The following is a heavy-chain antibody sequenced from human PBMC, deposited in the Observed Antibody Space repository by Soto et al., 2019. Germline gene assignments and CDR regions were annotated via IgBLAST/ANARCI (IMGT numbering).Heavy chain of an antibody. J-gene: IGHJ4*02. D-gene: IGHD6-19*01. V-gene: IGHV3-7*03. CDR3: AKEPKGIAVAAPFDD. CDR1: GFTFSSYW. CDR2: INGDGSET. Sequence: GGSLRLSCAASGFTFSSYWMSWVRQAPGKGLEWVANINGDGSETYYVDSVKGRFTISRDNSKNTLYLQMNSLRAEDTAVYYCAKEPKGIAVAAPFDDWGQGTLVTVSS.